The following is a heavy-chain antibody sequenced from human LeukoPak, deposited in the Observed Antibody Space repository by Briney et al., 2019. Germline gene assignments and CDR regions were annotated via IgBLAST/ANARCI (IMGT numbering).Heavy chain of an antibody. CDR2: VSGCGVTT. CDR1: GFTFSSYA. Sequence: GGSLRLSCAASGFTFSSYAISWVRQAPGKGLEWVSTVSGCGVTTYYADSAKGRFTISRENSKKTLYLQMNSLTAEDTAVYYCPKQSYASGWNPFDYWGQGILVTVSS. CDR3: PKQSYASGWNPFDY. J-gene: IGHJ4*02. V-gene: IGHV3-23*01. D-gene: IGHD6-19*01.